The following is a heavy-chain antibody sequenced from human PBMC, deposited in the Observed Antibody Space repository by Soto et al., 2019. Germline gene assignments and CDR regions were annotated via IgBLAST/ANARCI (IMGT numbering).Heavy chain of an antibody. J-gene: IGHJ3*02. CDR3: ARISDGSNAFDI. CDR2: IIPIFGTA. V-gene: IGHV1-69*13. CDR1: GGTFSSYA. D-gene: IGHD3-10*01. Sequence: SVKVSCKASGGTFSSYAISWVRQAPGQGLEWMGGIIPIFGTANYAQKFQGRVTITADESTSTAYMELSSLRSEDTAVFYCARISDGSNAFDIWGQGTMVTVSS.